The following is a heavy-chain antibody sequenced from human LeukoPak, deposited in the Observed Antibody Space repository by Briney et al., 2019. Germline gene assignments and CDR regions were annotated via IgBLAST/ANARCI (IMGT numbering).Heavy chain of an antibody. D-gene: IGHD5-18*01. CDR1: GGSISSSSYY. J-gene: IGHJ6*03. CDR3: ARTEESGYNYGYFGYCYYMDV. V-gene: IGHV4-39*07. CDR2: IYYSGST. Sequence: SETLSLTCTVSGGSISSSSYYWGWIRQPPGKGLEWIGSIYYSGSTYYNPSLKSRVTISVDTSKNQFSLKLSSVTAADTAVYYCARTEESGYNYGYFGYCYYMDVWGKGTTVTVSS.